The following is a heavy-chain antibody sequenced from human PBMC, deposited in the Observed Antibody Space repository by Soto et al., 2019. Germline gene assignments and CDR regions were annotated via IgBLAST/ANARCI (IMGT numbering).Heavy chain of an antibody. CDR1: GDSISSGGYS. V-gene: IGHV4-30-2*01. Sequence: SETLSLTCDVSGDSISSGGYSWNWIRQPPGKGLEWIGNIYQSGTTDYNPSLKSRVTISVDRSKNQFSLKLNSVTAADTAVYYCARDNRSGYYFDYWGQGTLVTVSS. J-gene: IGHJ4*02. CDR3: ARDNRSGYYFDY. D-gene: IGHD3-22*01. CDR2: IYQSGTT.